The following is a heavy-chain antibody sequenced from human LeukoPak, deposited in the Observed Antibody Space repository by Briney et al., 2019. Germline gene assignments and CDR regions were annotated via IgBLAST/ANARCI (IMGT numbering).Heavy chain of an antibody. CDR2: INPNSGGT. CDR3: WGGTTEVTYYSGMDV. V-gene: IGHV1-2*02. Sequence: GASVKVSCKASGYTFTGYYMHWVRQAPGQGLEWMGWINPNSGGTNYAQKFQGRVTMTRDTSISTAYMELSRLRSDDTAVYYCWGGTTEVTYYSGMDVWAKGPRSPSP. J-gene: IGHJ6*02. D-gene: IGHD1-7*01. CDR1: GYTFTGYY.